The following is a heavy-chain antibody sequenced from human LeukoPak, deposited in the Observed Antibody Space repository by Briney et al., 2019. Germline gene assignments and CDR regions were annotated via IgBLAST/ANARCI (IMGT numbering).Heavy chain of an antibody. Sequence: GGSLRLSCAASGFTFDDYAMHWVRQAPGKGLEWVSGISWASGSIGYADSVKGRFTISRDDAKNSLYLQMNSLRAEDMALYYCAKASSRSFSSGYYGNAFDIWGQGTMVTASS. CDR3: AKASSRSFSSGYYGNAFDI. D-gene: IGHD6-19*01. J-gene: IGHJ3*02. V-gene: IGHV3-9*03. CDR2: ISWASGSI. CDR1: GFTFDDYA.